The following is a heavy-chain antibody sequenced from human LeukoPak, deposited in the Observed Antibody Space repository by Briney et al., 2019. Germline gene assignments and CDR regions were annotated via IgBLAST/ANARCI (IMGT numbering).Heavy chain of an antibody. J-gene: IGHJ6*03. D-gene: IGHD6-19*01. CDR3: ARNRDSGGGGYYMDV. CDR2: ISPYNGNT. Sequence: ASVKVSCKASGYTFTSYGISWVRQAPGQGLEWMGWISPYNGNTNYAQKLQGRVTMTTDTSTSTAYMELRSLRSDDTAVYYCARNRDSGGGGYYMDVWGKGTTVTISS. CDR1: GYTFTSYG. V-gene: IGHV1-18*01.